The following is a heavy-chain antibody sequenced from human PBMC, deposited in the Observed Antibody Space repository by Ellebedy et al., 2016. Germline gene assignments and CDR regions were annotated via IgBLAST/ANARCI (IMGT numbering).Heavy chain of an antibody. V-gene: IGHV4-39*07. CDR2: FYYGGNT. D-gene: IGHD3-22*01. Sequence: SETLSLTCTVSGGSISTSTYYWAWLRQPPGKGLEGIGRFYYGGNTYYNPSLKSRVIISVDTSKSQFSLELSSVTAADTAVYYCGRHRRVPITMIVVVIIDDAFDIWGQGTMVTVSS. CDR3: GRHRRVPITMIVVVIIDDAFDI. J-gene: IGHJ3*02. CDR1: GGSISTSTYY.